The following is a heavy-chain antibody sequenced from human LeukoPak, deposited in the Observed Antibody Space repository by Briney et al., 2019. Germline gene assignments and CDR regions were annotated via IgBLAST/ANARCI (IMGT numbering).Heavy chain of an antibody. CDR3: ARDTAMAPPYYFDY. CDR2: IYHSGST. Sequence: PSETLSLTCAVSGGSISSSNWWSWVRQPPGKGLEWIGEIYHSGSTNYNPSLKSRVTISVDKSKNQFSLKLSSVTAADTAVYYCARDTAMAPPYYFDYWGQGTLVTVSS. J-gene: IGHJ4*02. V-gene: IGHV4-4*02. D-gene: IGHD5-18*01. CDR1: GGSISSSNW.